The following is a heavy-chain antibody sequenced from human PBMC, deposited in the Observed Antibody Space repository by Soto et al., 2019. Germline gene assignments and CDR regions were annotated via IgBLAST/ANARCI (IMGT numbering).Heavy chain of an antibody. V-gene: IGHV1-69*01. CDR3: ARHYCDTLDCGPDY. CDR1: EYNFNRYA. CDR2: FTPISVTP. D-gene: IGHD2-21*01. Sequence: VQLVQSGTEVKQPGSSVRVSCRAPEYNFNRYAFSWVRQAPGRGLEGLGGFTPISVTPKYAPKFKDRVAIAADDSSATYYMGLSTLKSDDAAMYVCARHYCDTLDCGPDYWGPGTRVNVSS. J-gene: IGHJ4*02.